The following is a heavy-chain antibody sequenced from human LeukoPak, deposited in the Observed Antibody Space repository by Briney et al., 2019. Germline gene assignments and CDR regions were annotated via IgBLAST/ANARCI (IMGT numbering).Heavy chain of an antibody. CDR1: GFTFSRYC. V-gene: IGHV3-7*01. J-gene: IGHJ3*02. Sequence: GGSLRLSCAASGFTFSRYCMTWVRQAPGKGLEWVAEIIQDGSATYYIDSVRGRFTISRDNAKNSLYLQMNNLRAEDTAVYYCARTPGGPHDAFDIWGQGTMVTVSS. CDR3: ARTPGGPHDAFDI. CDR2: IIQDGSAT. D-gene: IGHD3-10*01.